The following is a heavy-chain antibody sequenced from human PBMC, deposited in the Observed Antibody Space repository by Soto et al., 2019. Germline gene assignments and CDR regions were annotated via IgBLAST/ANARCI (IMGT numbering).Heavy chain of an antibody. CDR3: TRDLGITIFGKFDP. CDR1: GFTFGDYA. D-gene: IGHD3-3*01. V-gene: IGHV3-49*03. J-gene: IGHJ5*02. CDR2: IRSKAYGGTT. Sequence: GGSLRLSCTASGFTFGDYAMSWFRQAPGKGLEWVGFIRSKAYGGTTEYAASVKGRFTISRDDSKSIAYLQMNSLKTEDTAVYYCTRDLGITIFGKFDPWGQGTLVTVSS.